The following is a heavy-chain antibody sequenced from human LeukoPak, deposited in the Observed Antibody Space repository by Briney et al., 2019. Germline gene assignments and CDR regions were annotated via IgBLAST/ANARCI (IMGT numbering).Heavy chain of an antibody. J-gene: IGHJ3*02. Sequence: SVKVSCKAPGGTFSSYAISWVRQAPGQGLEWMGGIIPIFGTANYAQKFQGRVTITTDESTSTAYMELSSLRSEDTAVYYCATKIRHGAFDIWGQGTMVTVSS. CDR2: IIPIFGTA. V-gene: IGHV1-69*05. CDR3: ATKIRHGAFDI. CDR1: GGTFSSYA.